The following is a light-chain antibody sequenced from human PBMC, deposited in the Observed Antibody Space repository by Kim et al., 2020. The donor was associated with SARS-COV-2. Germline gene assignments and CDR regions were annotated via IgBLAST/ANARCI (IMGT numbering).Light chain of an antibody. CDR2: DVT. CDR1: RSDIGGYNY. Sequence: QSALTQPASVSGSPGQSITISCTGSRSDIGGYNYVSWYQKHPGKAPKLLISDVTSRPSGVSNRFSGSKSGNTASLTISGLQAEDEADYYCTSYTRSSTLAVFGSGTKVTV. CDR3: TSYTRSSTLAV. J-gene: IGLJ1*01. V-gene: IGLV2-14*03.